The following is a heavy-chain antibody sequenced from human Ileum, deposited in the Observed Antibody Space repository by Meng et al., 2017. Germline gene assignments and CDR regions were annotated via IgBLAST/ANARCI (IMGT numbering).Heavy chain of an antibody. CDR2: TYYNGSP. CDR3: ARERRHYYGSESFDY. J-gene: IGHJ4*02. D-gene: IGHD3-10*01. CDR1: GGSFSSDNYY. Sequence: QVQLQESGPGLVKPSQTLSLTCSVFGGSFSSDNYYWTWIRQTPGKGLEWIGLTYYNGSPFYNTSLRSRVTISVDTSKDQFSLKLTSVTAADTAVYYCARERRHYYGSESFDYWGQGILVTVSS. V-gene: IGHV4-30-4*01.